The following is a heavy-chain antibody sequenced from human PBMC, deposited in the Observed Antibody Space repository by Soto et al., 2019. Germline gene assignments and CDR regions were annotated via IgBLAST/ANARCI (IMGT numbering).Heavy chain of an antibody. D-gene: IGHD6-19*01. J-gene: IGHJ3*02. CDR3: ARPYSSGWYAAFDI. CDR2: IYYSGST. Sequence: ETLSLTCTDSGGSISTDDWGWIRQPPGKGLEWIGYIYYSGSTNYNPSLKSRVTISVDTSNNHFSLKLSSVTAADTAIYYCARPYSSGWYAAFDIWGQGTMVTVSS. V-gene: IGHV4-59*08. CDR1: GGSISTDD.